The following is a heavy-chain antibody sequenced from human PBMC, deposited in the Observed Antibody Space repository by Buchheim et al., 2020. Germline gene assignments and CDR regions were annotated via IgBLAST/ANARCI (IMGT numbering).Heavy chain of an antibody. CDR1: GFTFSSYS. CDR3: ARETPTTIAARGIDY. D-gene: IGHD6-6*01. V-gene: IGHV3-48*01. CDR2: ISSGSSTI. Sequence: EVQLVESGGGLVQPGGSLRLSCAASGFTFSSYSMNWVRQAPGKGLEWVSYISSGSSTIYYADSVKGRVHISRENAKNSLYTQMNSLRADDTAVYYCARETPTTIAARGIDYWGQGTL. J-gene: IGHJ4*02.